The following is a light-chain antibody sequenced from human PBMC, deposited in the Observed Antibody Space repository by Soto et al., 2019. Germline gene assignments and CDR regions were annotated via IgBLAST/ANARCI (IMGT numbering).Light chain of an antibody. V-gene: IGKV1-17*01. CDR3: QQYTNTNNPWM. J-gene: IGKJ1*01. CDR2: GAS. Sequence: DIQMTQSPSSLSASLGDRVTITCRASQDIRKDLAWYQQKPGKAPQILIYGASTLQTGVASRFSGSGSGTEFTLIISGLQPDDSATYYCQQYTNTNNPWMFGQGTKVDIK. CDR1: QDIRKD.